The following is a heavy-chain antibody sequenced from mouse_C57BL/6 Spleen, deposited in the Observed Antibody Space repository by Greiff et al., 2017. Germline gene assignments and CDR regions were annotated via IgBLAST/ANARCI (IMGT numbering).Heavy chain of an antibody. CDR1: GYTFTSYW. J-gene: IGHJ2*01. CDR2: IYPSDSET. D-gene: IGHD1-1*01. CDR3: ARWGGSSPY. Sequence: QVQLKQPGAELVRPGSSVKLSCKASGYTFTSYWMDWVKQRPGQGLEWIGNIYPSDSETHYNQKFKDKDTLTVDKSSSTAYMQLSSLTSEDSAVYYCARWGGSSPYWGQGTTRTVSS. V-gene: IGHV1-61*01.